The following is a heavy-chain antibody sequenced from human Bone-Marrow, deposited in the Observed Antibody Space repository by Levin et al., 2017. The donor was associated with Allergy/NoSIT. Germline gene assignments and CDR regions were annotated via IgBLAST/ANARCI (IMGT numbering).Heavy chain of an antibody. CDR3: ARQSTWLPYNWFDP. V-gene: IGHV4-39*01. CDR1: GGSISGSTYY. Sequence: PSETLSLTCTVSGGSISGSTYYWGWIRQPPGKGLEWVATIYYSGTSYYSPSLKSRVTISVDTSKNQFSLQLNSVTAADTAVYYCARQSTWLPYNWFDPWGQGTLVTVSS. J-gene: IGHJ5*02. CDR2: IYYSGTS. D-gene: IGHD5-12*01.